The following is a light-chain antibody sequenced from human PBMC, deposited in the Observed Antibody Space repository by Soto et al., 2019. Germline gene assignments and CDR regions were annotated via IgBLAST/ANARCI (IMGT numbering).Light chain of an antibody. CDR1: QSISSN. Sequence: ITQSPSSLSASVGDRVTITCRASQSISSNLAWYQQKPGQAPSLLIYGASTRATGIPARFSGSVSATEYTLTISSLQSEDSASYYCQQYNDWHPVTFGQGTKVDIK. J-gene: IGKJ1*01. CDR2: GAS. CDR3: QQYNDWHPVT. V-gene: IGKV3-15*01.